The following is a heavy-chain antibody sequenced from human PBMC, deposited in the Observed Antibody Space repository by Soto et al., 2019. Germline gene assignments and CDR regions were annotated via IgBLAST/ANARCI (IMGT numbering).Heavy chain of an antibody. Sequence: PSETLSLTCTVSCGSISSSSYYWGWIRQPPGKGLEWIGSIYYSGSTYYNPSLKSRVTISVDTSKNQFSLKLSSVTAADTAVYYCARRGTVAGYYYYGMGVWGQGTTVPVSS. D-gene: IGHD6-19*01. CDR3: ARRGTVAGYYYYGMGV. J-gene: IGHJ6*02. CDR2: IYYSGST. CDR1: CGSISSSSYY. V-gene: IGHV4-39*01.